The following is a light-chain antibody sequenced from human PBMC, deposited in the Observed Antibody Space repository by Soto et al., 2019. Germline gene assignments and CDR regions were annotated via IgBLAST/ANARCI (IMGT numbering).Light chain of an antibody. CDR3: QQLNSYPPWT. CDR2: AAS. Sequence: DIQLTQSPSFLSASVGDRVTITCRASQGISSYLAWYQQKPGKAPKLLIYAASTLQSGVPSRFXGSGSGTEFTLTISSLQPEDFASYYCQQLNSYPPWTFGQGTKVEIK. J-gene: IGKJ1*01. CDR1: QGISSY. V-gene: IGKV1-9*01.